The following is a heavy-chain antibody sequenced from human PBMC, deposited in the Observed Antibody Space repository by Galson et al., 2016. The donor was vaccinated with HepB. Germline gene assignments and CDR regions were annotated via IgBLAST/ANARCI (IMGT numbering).Heavy chain of an antibody. Sequence: SETLSLTCTVSSGSISSCYWSWIRQPPGKGLEWIGYIYYSGSTNYNPSLKSRVTISVDTSKNQFSLRLSSVTVADTAVYYRARHGRHLLMFLDVWGQGSTVTGSS. CDR2: IYYSGST. J-gene: IGHJ6*02. D-gene: IGHD2-2*01. CDR1: SGSISSCY. V-gene: IGHV4-59*08. CDR3: ARHGRHLLMFLDV.